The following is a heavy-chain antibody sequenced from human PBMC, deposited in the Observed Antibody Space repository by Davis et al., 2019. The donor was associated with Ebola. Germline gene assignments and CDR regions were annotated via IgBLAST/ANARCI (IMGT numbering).Heavy chain of an antibody. CDR1: GFTFSSYA. Sequence: GESLKISCAASGFTFSSYAMHWVRQAPGKGLEWVAVIWYDGSNKYYADSVKGRFTISRDNAKNSLYLQMNSLRAEDTAVYYCARDLSYSSGWYGYYFDYWGQGTLVTVSS. V-gene: IGHV3-33*08. D-gene: IGHD6-19*01. CDR3: ARDLSYSSGWYGYYFDY. CDR2: IWYDGSNK. J-gene: IGHJ4*02.